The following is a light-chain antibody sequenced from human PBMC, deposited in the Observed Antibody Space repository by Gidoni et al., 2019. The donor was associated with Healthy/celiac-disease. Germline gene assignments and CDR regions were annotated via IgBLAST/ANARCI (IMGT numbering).Light chain of an antibody. CDR1: QSISSY. V-gene: IGKV1-39*01. Sequence: DIQMTQSPSSLSASVGDRLTITCRASQSISSYLNWYQQIPGKAPKLLIYAASSLQSGVPSRFSGSGSGTDFTLTISSLQPEDFATYYCQQSYSTPWTFGQGTKVEIK. J-gene: IGKJ1*01. CDR2: AAS. CDR3: QQSYSTPWT.